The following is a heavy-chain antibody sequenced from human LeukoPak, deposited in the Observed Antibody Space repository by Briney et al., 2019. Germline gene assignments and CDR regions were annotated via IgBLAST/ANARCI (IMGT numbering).Heavy chain of an antibody. CDR2: IKQDGSEK. Sequence: GGSLRLSCAASGFTFSSYWMSWVRQAPGKGLEWVANIKQDGSEKYYVDSVKGRFTISRDNAKNSLYLQMNSLRAEDTAVYYCARARNLIYVWGSYRTDAFDIWGQGTMVPVSS. V-gene: IGHV3-7*01. J-gene: IGHJ3*02. CDR1: GFTFSSYW. D-gene: IGHD3-16*02. CDR3: ARARNLIYVWGSYRTDAFDI.